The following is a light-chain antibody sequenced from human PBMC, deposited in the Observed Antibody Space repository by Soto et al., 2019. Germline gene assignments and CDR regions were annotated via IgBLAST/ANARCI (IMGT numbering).Light chain of an antibody. J-gene: IGKJ1*01. CDR2: GAS. V-gene: IGKV3-20*01. Sequence: EIVLTQSPGTLSLSPGERASLSCRASQSIANSLAWYQQKPGQAPRLLIFGASNRATGIPDRFSGSGSGTDFTLTISRLEPEDFAVYHCQQYGGSPRTFSQGTKVERK. CDR1: QSIANS. CDR3: QQYGGSPRT.